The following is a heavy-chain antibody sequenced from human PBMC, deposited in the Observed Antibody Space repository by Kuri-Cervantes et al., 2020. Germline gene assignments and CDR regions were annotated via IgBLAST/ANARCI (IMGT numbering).Heavy chain of an antibody. CDR1: GYTFTSYG. Sequence: ASVKVSCKASGYTFTSYGISWVRQAPGQGLEWMGWISAYNGNTNYAQKLQGRVTMTTDTSTSTAYMELRSLRSHDTAVYYCATASGYCSGGSCPNWGQGTLVTVSS. CDR3: ATASGYCSGGSCPN. J-gene: IGHJ4*02. V-gene: IGHV1-18*01. CDR2: ISAYNGNT. D-gene: IGHD2-15*01.